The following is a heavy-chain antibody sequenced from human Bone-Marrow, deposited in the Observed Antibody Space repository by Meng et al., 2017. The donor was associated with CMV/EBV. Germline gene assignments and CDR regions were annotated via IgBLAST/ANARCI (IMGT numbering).Heavy chain of an antibody. Sequence: ASVKVSCKASGYTFIGYYIHWVRQAPGQGLEWMGWIDPKSGRTNYAQNFQGRVTMTRDTSINTAYMQLTRLRSDDTAVFYCARNPRVEAEDGYYYDMAVWGQGHTVTVSS. CDR2: IDPKSGRT. V-gene: IGHV1-2*02. D-gene: IGHD3-3*01. CDR1: GYTFIGYY. J-gene: IGHJ6*02. CDR3: ARNPRVEAEDGYYYDMAV.